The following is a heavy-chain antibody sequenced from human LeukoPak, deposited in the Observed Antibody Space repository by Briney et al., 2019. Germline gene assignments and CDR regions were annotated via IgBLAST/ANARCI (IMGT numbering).Heavy chain of an antibody. V-gene: IGHV1-46*01. CDR1: GYTFTSYY. CDR2: INPSGGST. D-gene: IGHD2-15*01. Sequence: GASVKVSCKASGYTFTSYYMHWVRQAPGQGLEWMGIINPSGGSTSYAQKFQGRVTMTRDTSTSTVHMELSSLRSEDTAVYYCARDRRYCSGGSCPTNARYYYYYGMDVWGQGTMVTVSS. CDR3: ARDRRYCSGGSCPTNARYYYYYGMDV. J-gene: IGHJ6*02.